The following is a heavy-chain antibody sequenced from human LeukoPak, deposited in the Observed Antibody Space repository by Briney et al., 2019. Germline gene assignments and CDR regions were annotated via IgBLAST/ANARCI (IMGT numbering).Heavy chain of an antibody. CDR1: GYTFTSYY. D-gene: IGHD5-24*01. CDR3: APQMATIAAFDI. Sequence: ASVKVSCKASGYTFTSYYMHWVRQAPGQGLKWMGIINPSGGSTSYAQKFQGRVTMTRDTSTSTVYMELSSLRSEDTAVYYCAPQMATIAAFDIWGQGTMVTVSS. J-gene: IGHJ3*02. V-gene: IGHV1-46*01. CDR2: INPSGGST.